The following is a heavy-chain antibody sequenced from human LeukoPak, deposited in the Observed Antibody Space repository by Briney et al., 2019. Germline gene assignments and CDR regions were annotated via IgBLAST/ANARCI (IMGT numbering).Heavy chain of an antibody. J-gene: IGHJ4*02. CDR1: GFTFSSYY. V-gene: IGHV3-23*01. CDR3: AKPRPSIVVPAAIPPYYFDY. D-gene: IGHD2-2*02. CDR2: ISGSGGST. Sequence: GGSLRLSCAASGFTFSSYYMSWVRQAPGKGLEWVSAISGSGGSTYYADSVKGRFTISRDNSKNTLYLQMNSLRAEDTAVYYCAKPRPSIVVPAAIPPYYFDYWGQGTLVTVSS.